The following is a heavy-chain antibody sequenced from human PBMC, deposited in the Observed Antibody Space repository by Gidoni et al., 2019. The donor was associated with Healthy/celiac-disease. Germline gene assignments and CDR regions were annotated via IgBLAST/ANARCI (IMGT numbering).Heavy chain of an antibody. Sequence: FTVSSNYMSWVRQAPGKGLEWVSVIYSGGSTYYADSVKGRFTISRDNSKNTLYLQMNSLRAEDTAVYYCARVNSYGYTMGAFDIWGQGTMVTVSS. CDR3: ARVNSYGYTMGAFDI. D-gene: IGHD5-18*01. J-gene: IGHJ3*02. CDR1: FTVSSNY. V-gene: IGHV3-53*01. CDR2: IYSGGST.